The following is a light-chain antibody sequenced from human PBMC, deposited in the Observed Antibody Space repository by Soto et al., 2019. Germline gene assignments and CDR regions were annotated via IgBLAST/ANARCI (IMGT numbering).Light chain of an antibody. J-gene: IGLJ2*01. CDR2: QHS. Sequence: SYELTQPPSVSVSPGQTASITCSGDKLGDKYACWYQQKPGQSPVLVIYQHSKRPSGIPERFSGSNSANTATLTISGTQAMDEADYYCQAWDSSTTWVVFGGGTKLTVL. CDR3: QAWDSSTTWVV. V-gene: IGLV3-1*01. CDR1: KLGDKY.